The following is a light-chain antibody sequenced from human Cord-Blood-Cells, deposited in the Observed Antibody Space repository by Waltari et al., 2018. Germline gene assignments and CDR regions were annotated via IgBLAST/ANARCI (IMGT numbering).Light chain of an antibody. CDR1: QSVSSSY. CDR3: QQYGSSFT. CDR2: GAS. V-gene: IGKV3-20*01. Sequence: EIVLTLSPGTLSLSPGERATLSCRVSQSVSSSYLAWYQQKPGQAPRLLIYGASSRATGIPDRFSGSGSGTDFTLTISRLEPEDFAVYYCQQYGSSFTFGPGTKVDIK. J-gene: IGKJ3*01.